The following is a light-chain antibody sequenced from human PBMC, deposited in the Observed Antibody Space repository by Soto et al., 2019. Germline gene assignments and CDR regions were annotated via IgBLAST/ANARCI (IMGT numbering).Light chain of an antibody. CDR1: QSVSSY. Sequence: EIGFTQSPAALSLSPGERATLSCRASQSVSSYLAWYQQKPGQAPRLLIYDASNRATGIPARFSGSGSGTDFTLTISSLEPEDFAVYYCQQRSNWPPTLGQGTKVDIK. CDR3: QQRSNWPPT. V-gene: IGKV3-11*01. CDR2: DAS. J-gene: IGKJ1*01.